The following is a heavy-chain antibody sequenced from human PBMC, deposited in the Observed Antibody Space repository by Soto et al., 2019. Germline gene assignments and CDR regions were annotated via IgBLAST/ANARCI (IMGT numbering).Heavy chain of an antibody. V-gene: IGHV3-30*03. J-gene: IGHJ3*02. D-gene: IGHD6-6*01. CDR1: GFTFSSYG. Sequence: GGSLRLSCAASGFTFSSYGMHWVRQAPGKGLEWVAVISYDGSNIYYADSVKGRFTISRDNAKNTLYLQMNSLRAEDTAVYYCARELDADAFDIWGQGTMVTVSS. CDR2: ISYDGSNI. CDR3: ARELDADAFDI.